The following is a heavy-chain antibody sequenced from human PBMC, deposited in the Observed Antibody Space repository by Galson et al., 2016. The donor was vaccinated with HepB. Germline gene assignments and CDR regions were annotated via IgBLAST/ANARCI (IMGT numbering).Heavy chain of an antibody. CDR3: AKMKGQNYYDYGMDV. V-gene: IGHV3-23*01. CDR1: GFTFSSYS. Sequence: SLRLSCAASGFTFSSYSMSWVRQAPGKGLEWVSGIIGSGGRTWYADSVKGRFSISRDNSKNTLYLQLATLRAEDTAVYYCAKMKGQNYYDYGMDVWGQGTTVTVSS. J-gene: IGHJ6*02. CDR2: IIGSGGRT.